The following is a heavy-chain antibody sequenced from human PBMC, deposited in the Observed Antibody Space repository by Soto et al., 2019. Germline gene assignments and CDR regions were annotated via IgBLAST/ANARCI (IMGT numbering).Heavy chain of an antibody. CDR1: GFTFSSYW. D-gene: IGHD2-2*01. Sequence: EVQLVESGGGLVQPGGSLRLSCAASGFTFSSYWMSWVRQAPGKGLEWVANIKQDGSEKYYVDSVKGRFTISRDNAKDSLYLQMNSLRAEDTAVYYCGRRSSSSHWLHWFGPWGQGTLVTVSS. J-gene: IGHJ5*02. CDR2: IKQDGSEK. V-gene: IGHV3-7*01. CDR3: GRRSSSSHWLHWFGP.